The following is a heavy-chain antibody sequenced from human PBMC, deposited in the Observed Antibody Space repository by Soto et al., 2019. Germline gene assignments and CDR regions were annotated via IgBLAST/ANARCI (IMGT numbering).Heavy chain of an antibody. Sequence: AETLSLTCTVSGGSISSHYWTWIRQPSGKGLEWIGRIYTSGSTNYNPSLKSRVTMSVDTSKNQFSLKLSSVTAADTAVYYCARDLKFGQADYWGQGSQVTVSS. J-gene: IGHJ4*02. CDR1: GGSISSHY. V-gene: IGHV4-4*07. CDR3: ARDLKFGQADY. CDR2: IYTSGST. D-gene: IGHD3-10*01.